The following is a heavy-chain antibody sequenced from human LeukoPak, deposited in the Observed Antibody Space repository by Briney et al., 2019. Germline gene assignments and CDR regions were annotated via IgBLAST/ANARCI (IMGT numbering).Heavy chain of an antibody. CDR2: ISGSGGST. CDR3: ARSGYDSSGYRIEDY. Sequence: SGGSLRLSCAASGFTFSSYGMSWVRQAPGKGLEGVSAISGSGGSTYYADSVKGRFTISRDNSKNTLYLQMNNLRAEDTAVYYCARSGYDSSGYRIEDYWGQGTLVTVSS. CDR1: GFTFSSYG. D-gene: IGHD3-22*01. J-gene: IGHJ4*02. V-gene: IGHV3-23*01.